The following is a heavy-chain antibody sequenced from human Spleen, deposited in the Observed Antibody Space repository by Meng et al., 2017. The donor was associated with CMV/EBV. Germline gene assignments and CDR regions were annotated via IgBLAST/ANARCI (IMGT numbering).Heavy chain of an antibody. V-gene: IGHV1-18*01. Sequence: ASVKVSCKASGYTFTSYGISWVRQAPGQGLEWMGWISAYNGNTNYAQKLQGRVTMTTDTSTSTAYMELRSLRSDDTAVYYCARESYCSSTSCYRQGNDYWGQGTLVTVS. J-gene: IGHJ4*02. CDR1: GYTFTSYG. CDR2: ISAYNGNT. CDR3: ARESYCSSTSCYRQGNDY. D-gene: IGHD2-2*01.